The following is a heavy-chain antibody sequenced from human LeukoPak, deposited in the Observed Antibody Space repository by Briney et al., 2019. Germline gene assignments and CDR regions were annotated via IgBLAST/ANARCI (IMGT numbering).Heavy chain of an antibody. CDR3: AKDSPPGSGWYWTPTAEYFQH. V-gene: IGHV3-23*01. J-gene: IGHJ1*01. CDR1: GFTFSSYA. D-gene: IGHD6-19*01. Sequence: GGSLRLSCAASGFTFSSYAMSWVRQAPGKGLEWVSAISGSGGSTYYADFVKGRFTISRDNSKNTLYLQMNSLRAEDTAVYYCAKDSPPGSGWYWTPTAEYFQHWGQGTLVTVSS. CDR2: ISGSGGST.